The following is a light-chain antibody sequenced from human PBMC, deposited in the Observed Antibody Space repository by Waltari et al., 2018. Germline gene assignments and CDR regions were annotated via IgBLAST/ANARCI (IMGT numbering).Light chain of an antibody. V-gene: IGLV2-23*01. CDR2: EGS. J-gene: IGLJ2*01. CDR1: SRAVGRYNL. Sequence: QSALTQPASVAGSPGQSTTVSCTAPSRAVGRYNLASWYQQPPGKAPKLMIYEGSKRPSGVSNRFSGSKSGNTASLTISGLQAEDEADYYCCSYAGSSTLLFGGGTKVTVL. CDR3: CSYAGSSTLL.